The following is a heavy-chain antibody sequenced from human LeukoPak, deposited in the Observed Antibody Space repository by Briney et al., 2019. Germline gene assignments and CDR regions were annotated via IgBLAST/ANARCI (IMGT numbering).Heavy chain of an antibody. J-gene: IGHJ4*02. CDR3: ATTATAPLDS. CDR2: ISYDEADK. CDR1: KFTFKSYA. V-gene: IGHV3-30-3*01. D-gene: IGHD2-21*02. Sequence: GGSLRLSCAASKFTFKSYAMNWVRQAPGKGLEWVAVISYDEADKDYADSVKGRFTIPRDNSKNTLYLQMNSLRAEDTAVYYCATTATAPLDSWGQGTRVTVSS.